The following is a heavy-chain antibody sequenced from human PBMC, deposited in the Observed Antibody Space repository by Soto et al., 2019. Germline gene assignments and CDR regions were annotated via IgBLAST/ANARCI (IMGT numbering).Heavy chain of an antibody. J-gene: IGHJ6*02. CDR2: ISAYNGNT. CDR1: GYTFTSYG. D-gene: IGHD6-6*01. V-gene: IGHV1-18*01. Sequence: ASVKVSCKASGYTFTSYGISWVRQAPGQGLEWMGWISAYNGNTNYAQKLQGRVTMTTDTSTSTAYMELRSPRSDDTAVYYCARSDYSSSLGGMDVWGQGTTVTVSS. CDR3: ARSDYSSSLGGMDV.